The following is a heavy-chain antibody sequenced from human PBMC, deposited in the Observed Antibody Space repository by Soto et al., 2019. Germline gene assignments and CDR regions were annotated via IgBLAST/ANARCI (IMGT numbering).Heavy chain of an antibody. CDR2: IWYDGSNK. CDR3: ARVAFGLQSPYYYYGMDF. Sequence: ESGGGVVQPGRSLRLSCAASGFTFSSYGMHWVRQAPGKGLEWVAVIWYDGSNKYYADSVKGRFTISRDNSKNTLYLQMNSLRAEYTAVYYCARVAFGLQSPYYYYGMDFWGHGTTVTVSS. J-gene: IGHJ6*02. V-gene: IGHV3-33*01. CDR1: GFTFSSYG. D-gene: IGHD4-4*01.